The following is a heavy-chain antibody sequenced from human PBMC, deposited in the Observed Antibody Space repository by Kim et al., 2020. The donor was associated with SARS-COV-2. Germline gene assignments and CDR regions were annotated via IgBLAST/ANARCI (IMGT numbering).Heavy chain of an antibody. CDR1: GYIFTSYN. CDR3: ARQGINTHLDY. J-gene: IGHJ4*02. Sequence: ASVKVSCKASGYIFTSYNIRWVRQAPGEGLEWIGVINPRDGSTRYAQKFQGRVTMTRATSTSTLYMDLSSLTSEDTAVYYCARQGINTHLDYWGRGTLVTVSS. CDR2: INPRDGST. V-gene: IGHV1-46*01.